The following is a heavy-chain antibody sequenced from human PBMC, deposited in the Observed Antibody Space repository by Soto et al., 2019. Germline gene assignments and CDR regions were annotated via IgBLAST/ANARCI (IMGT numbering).Heavy chain of an antibody. CDR2: ISTKGDST. CDR3: AREGMSRPRWVFDY. V-gene: IGHV3-64*01. D-gene: IGHD6-13*01. CDR1: GFTFGTYL. J-gene: IGHJ4*02. Sequence: EVQLVESGGGLVQPGGSLRFQCAALGFTFGTYLSNWAPRAPGKGREYVSAISTKGDSTFYANSVKGRFTISRDNSKNTLYLQMGSLRAEDMGVYYCAREGMSRPRWVFDYWGQGTLVTASS.